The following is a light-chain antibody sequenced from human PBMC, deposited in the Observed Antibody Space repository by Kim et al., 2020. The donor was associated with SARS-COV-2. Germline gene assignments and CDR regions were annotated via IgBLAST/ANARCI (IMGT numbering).Light chain of an antibody. CDR2: AAS. V-gene: IGKV1-39*01. Sequence: ASVGDRVTITCRASQSISSYLNWYQQKPGKAPKLLIYAASSLQSGVPSRFSGSGSGTNFTLTISSLQPEDFATYYCQQSYSTPPYTFGQGTKLEI. CDR3: QQSYSTPPYT. J-gene: IGKJ2*01. CDR1: QSISSY.